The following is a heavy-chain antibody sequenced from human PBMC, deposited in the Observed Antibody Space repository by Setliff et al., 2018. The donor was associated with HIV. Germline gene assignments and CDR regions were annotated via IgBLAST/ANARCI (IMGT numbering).Heavy chain of an antibody. D-gene: IGHD3-10*01. CDR2: INNISSTI. CDR1: GFTFSDYS. Sequence: GGSLRLSCVASGFTFSDYSVNWVRQAPGKGLEWVSYINNISSTISYADSVKGRFTISRDNAKNSLYLQMNSLRAEDTAVYYCARDIESGYIHWFGELKGYYMDVWGKGTTVTVSS. J-gene: IGHJ6*03. CDR3: ARDIESGYIHWFGELKGYYMDV. V-gene: IGHV3-48*01.